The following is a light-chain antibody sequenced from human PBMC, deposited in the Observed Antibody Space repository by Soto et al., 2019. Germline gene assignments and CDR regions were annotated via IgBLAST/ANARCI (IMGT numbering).Light chain of an antibody. Sequence: DIQCTQSPSFLSASVGDRVTITCRASQGISSYLAWYQQKAGKAPKLLIYTASTLQSGVPSRFSGCGSGTEFTLTISSLQSEDFAVYYCQQYHNWTITFGLGTRLEIK. V-gene: IGKV1-9*01. CDR1: QGISSY. CDR3: QQYHNWTIT. CDR2: TAS. J-gene: IGKJ5*01.